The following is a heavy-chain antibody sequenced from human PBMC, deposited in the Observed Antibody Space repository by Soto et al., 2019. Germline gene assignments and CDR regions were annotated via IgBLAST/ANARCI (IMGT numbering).Heavy chain of an antibody. CDR1: GFTFTNAW. J-gene: IGHJ4*02. CDR2: IRSKTAGGTT. V-gene: IGHV3-15*07. Sequence: EVQLVESGGGLVKPGESLRLSCAASGFTFTNAWMNWVRQAPGKGLEWVGRIRSKTAGGTTDYAAPVKGRFTISRDDSKNTLYVEMTSLKYEDTAIYYCTTEKGYWGQGTLVTVSS. CDR3: TTEKGY.